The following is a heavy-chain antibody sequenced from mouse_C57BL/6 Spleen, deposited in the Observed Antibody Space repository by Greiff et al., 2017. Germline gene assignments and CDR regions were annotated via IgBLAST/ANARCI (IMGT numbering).Heavy chain of an antibody. Sequence: EVKLQESGGGLVQPKGSLKLSCAASGFSFNTYAMNWVRQAPGKGLEWVARIRSKSNNYATYYADSVKDRFTISRDDSESMLYLQMNNLKTEDTAMYYCVRPDYYGSSYGFAYWGQGTLVTVSA. V-gene: IGHV10-1*01. CDR3: VRPDYYGSSYGFAY. CDR2: IRSKSNNYAT. D-gene: IGHD1-1*01. J-gene: IGHJ3*01. CDR1: GFSFNTYA.